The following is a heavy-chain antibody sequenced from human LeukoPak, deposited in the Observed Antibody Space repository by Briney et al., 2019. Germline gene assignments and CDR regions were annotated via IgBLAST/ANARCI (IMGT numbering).Heavy chain of an antibody. V-gene: IGHV4-59*12. CDR3: ARGYYGSGSYLRY. J-gene: IGHJ4*02. CDR1: GGSISTYY. Sequence: SETLSLTCTVSGGSISTYYWSWIRQPPGKGLEWIGYIYYSGSTNYSPSLKSQVTIPVDTSKNQFSLKLSSVTAADTAVYYCARGYYGSGSYLRYWGQGTLVTVSS. D-gene: IGHD3-10*01. CDR2: IYYSGST.